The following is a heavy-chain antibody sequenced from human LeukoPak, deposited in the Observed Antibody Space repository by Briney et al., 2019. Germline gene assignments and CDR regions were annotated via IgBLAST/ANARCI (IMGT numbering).Heavy chain of an antibody. V-gene: IGHV4-34*01. CDR3: ARLQGWVRATAGS. CDR2: IYYSGTT. J-gene: IGHJ5*02. CDR1: GGSSSGYY. Sequence: SETLSLTCAVYGGSSSGYYWGWIRQPPGKGLEWIGNIYYSGTTHYNPSLKSRVTISVDTSKNQFSLKLSSVTAADTAVYYCARLQGWVRATAGSWGQGTLVTVSS. D-gene: IGHD3-16*01.